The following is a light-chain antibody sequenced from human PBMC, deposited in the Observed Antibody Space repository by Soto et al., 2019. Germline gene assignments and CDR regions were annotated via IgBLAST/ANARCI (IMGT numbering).Light chain of an antibody. V-gene: IGKV1-12*01. CDR2: TGS. J-gene: IGKJ1*01. CDR3: QQTLSFPPT. CDR1: QAIDSW. Sequence: DIQMTQSPSSVSASVGDRVTITCRASQAIDSWLAWYQQKPGEAPKLLIFTGSLLHSGVPPRFSVSGSGTYFTLTISSLQPEDCATYYCQQTLSFPPTFGQGTKV.